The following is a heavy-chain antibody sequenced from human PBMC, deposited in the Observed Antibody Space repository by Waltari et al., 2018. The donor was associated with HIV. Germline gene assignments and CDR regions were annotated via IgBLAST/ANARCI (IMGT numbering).Heavy chain of an antibody. Sequence: EVQLVESGGGLVQPGGSLRLACTASTSSFSTDWMQWLRQAPGKGLLWVSYINGDGNDIDYADSVKGRFAISRDNAKKTLYLEMNSLRAEDTAVYYCVGGGGWLIDYWGQGTLVTVSS. CDR2: INGDGNDI. CDR3: VGGGGWLIDY. J-gene: IGHJ4*02. V-gene: IGHV3-74*01. D-gene: IGHD6-19*01. CDR1: TSSFSTDW.